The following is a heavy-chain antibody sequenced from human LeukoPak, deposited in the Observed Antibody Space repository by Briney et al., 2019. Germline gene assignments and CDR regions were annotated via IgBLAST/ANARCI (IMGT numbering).Heavy chain of an antibody. CDR2: INHDAEMI. V-gene: IGHV3-48*02. CDR3: ARDHDWAFDL. CDR1: GFPFASYV. D-gene: IGHD3-9*01. Sequence: GGSLRLSCEGSGFPFASYVMSWVRQAPGKGLEWIAYINHDAEMIFYPDFVKGRFTIARDNAKKSLYLQMNALRYEDTAIYYCARDHDWAFDLWGQGTLVTVSS. J-gene: IGHJ4*02.